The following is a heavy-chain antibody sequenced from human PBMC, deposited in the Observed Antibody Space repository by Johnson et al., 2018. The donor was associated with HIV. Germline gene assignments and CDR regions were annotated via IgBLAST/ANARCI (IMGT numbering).Heavy chain of an antibody. D-gene: IGHD2-21*02. V-gene: IGHV3-33*01. CDR3: ARGIRGVVVTADDAFDI. CDR2: IWYDGSNK. J-gene: IGHJ3*02. Sequence: QVQLVESGGGVVQPGRSLRLSCAASGFTFRSYGMHWVRQAPGKGLEWVAVIWYDGSNKYYADSVKGRFTISRDNFKNTLYLQMNSLRAEDTAVYYCARGIRGVVVTADDAFDIWGQGTMVTVSS. CDR1: GFTFRSYG.